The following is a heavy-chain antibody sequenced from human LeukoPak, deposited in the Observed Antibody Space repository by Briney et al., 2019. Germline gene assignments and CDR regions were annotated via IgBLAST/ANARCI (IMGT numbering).Heavy chain of an antibody. J-gene: IGHJ6*02. CDR2: IYHSGST. D-gene: IGHD6-19*01. CDR3: ARDGTVAGYYYYYGMDV. CDR1: GGSISSGGYY. Sequence: SQTLSLTCTVSGGSISSGGYYWSWIRQPPGKGLEWIGYIYHSGSTYYNPSLKSRVTISVDRSKNQFSLKLSSVTAADTAVYYCARDGTVAGYYYYYGMDVWGQGTTVTVSS. V-gene: IGHV4-30-2*01.